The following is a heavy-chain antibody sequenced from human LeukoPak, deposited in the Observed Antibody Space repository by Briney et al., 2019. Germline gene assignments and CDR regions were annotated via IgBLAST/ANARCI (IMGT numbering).Heavy chain of an antibody. V-gene: IGHV4-59*01. CDR1: GGSISSYY. CDR3: ARADYGDYEYSY. D-gene: IGHD4-17*01. J-gene: IGHJ4*02. CDR2: IYYSGST. Sequence: SETLSLTCIVSGGSISSYYWSWIRQPPGKGLEWIGYIYYSGSTNYNPSLKSRVTISVDTSKNQFSLKLSSVTAADTAVYYCARADYGDYEYSYWGQGTLITVSS.